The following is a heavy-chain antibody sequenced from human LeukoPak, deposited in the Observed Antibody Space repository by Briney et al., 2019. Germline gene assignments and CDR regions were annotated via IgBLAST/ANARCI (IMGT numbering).Heavy chain of an antibody. Sequence: ASVKVSCKASGYTFTGYYMHWVRQAPGQGLEWMGWINPNSGGTNYAQKFQGRVTMTRDTSISTAYMVLSRLRSDDTAVYYCARDLILERRVGIEEVPTNWFDPWGQGTLVTVSS. CDR2: INPNSGGT. CDR3: ARDLILERRVGIEEVPTNWFDP. V-gene: IGHV1-2*02. J-gene: IGHJ5*02. D-gene: IGHD1-1*01. CDR1: GYTFTGYY.